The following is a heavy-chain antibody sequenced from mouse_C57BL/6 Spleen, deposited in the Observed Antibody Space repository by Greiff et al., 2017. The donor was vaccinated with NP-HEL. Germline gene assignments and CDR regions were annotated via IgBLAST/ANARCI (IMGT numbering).Heavy chain of an antibody. D-gene: IGHD1-1*01. V-gene: IGHV1-82*01. CDR2: IYPGDGDT. CDR1: GYAFSSSW. CDR3: ARSPTVVARGYYFDY. J-gene: IGHJ2*01. Sequence: QVQLKESGPELVKPGASVKISCKASGYAFSSSWMNWVKQRPGKGLEWIGRIYPGDGDTNYNGKFKGKATLTADKSSSTAYMQLSSLTSEDSAVYFCARSPTVVARGYYFDYWGQGTTLTVSS.